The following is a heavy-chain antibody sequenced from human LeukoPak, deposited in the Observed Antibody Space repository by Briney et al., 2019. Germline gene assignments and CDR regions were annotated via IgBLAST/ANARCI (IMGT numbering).Heavy chain of an antibody. V-gene: IGHV3-74*01. CDR2: INRDGSDS. J-gene: IGHJ4*02. CDR1: GYSFSSYW. D-gene: IGHD1-26*01. CDR3: YLSGSFDY. Sequence: GGSLRLSCAGSGYSFSSYWMHWVRQAPGKGLVWVSRINRDGSDSAYADSVKGRFTISRDNAKNMLYLQVNSLGVEDTAVYYCYLSGSFDYWGQGTLVTVSS.